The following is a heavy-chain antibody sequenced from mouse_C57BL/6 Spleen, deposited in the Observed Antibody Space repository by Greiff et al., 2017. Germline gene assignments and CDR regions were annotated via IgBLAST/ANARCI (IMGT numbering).Heavy chain of an antibody. Sequence: VKVVESGAELMKPGASVKLSCKATGYTFTGYWIEWVKQRPGHGLEWIGEILPGSGSTNYNEKFKGKATFTADTSSNTAYMQLSSLTTEDSAIYYCARLGPLRGYWYFDVGGTGTTVTVSS. CDR2: ILPGSGST. V-gene: IGHV1-9*01. D-gene: IGHD1-1*01. CDR1: GYTFTGYW. J-gene: IGHJ1*03. CDR3: ARLGPLRGYWYFDV.